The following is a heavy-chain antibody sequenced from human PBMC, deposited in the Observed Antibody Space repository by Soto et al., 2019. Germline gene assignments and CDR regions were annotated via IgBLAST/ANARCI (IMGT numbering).Heavy chain of an antibody. CDR2: INPSGGST. CDR1: GYTFTSYY. D-gene: IGHD6-13*01. J-gene: IGHJ6*02. CDR3: ARDRRSSWSEDYYYYGMDV. V-gene: IGHV1-46*01. Sequence: QVQLVQSGAEVKKPGASVKVSCKASGYTFTSYYMHWVRQAPGQGLEWMGIINPSGGSTSYAQKFQGRVTMTRDTSTSTAYMELSSLRSEDTAVYYCARDRRSSWSEDYYYYGMDVWAKGPRSPSP.